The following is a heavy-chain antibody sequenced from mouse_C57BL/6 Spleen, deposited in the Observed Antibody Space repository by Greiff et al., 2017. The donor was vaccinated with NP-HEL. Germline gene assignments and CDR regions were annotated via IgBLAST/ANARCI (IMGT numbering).Heavy chain of an antibody. CDR1: GYAFSSSW. CDR3: ARRGTGTGYFDY. J-gene: IGHJ2*01. Sequence: VQLQQSGPELVKPGASVKISCKASGYAFSSSWMNWVKQRPGKGLEWIGRIYPGDGDTNYNGKFKGKATLTADKSSSTAYMQLSSLTSEDSAVYFCARRGTGTGYFDYWGQGTTLTVSS. D-gene: IGHD4-1*01. CDR2: IYPGDGDT. V-gene: IGHV1-82*01.